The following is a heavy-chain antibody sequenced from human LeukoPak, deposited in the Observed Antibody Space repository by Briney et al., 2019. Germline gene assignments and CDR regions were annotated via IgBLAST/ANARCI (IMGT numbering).Heavy chain of an antibody. V-gene: IGHV3-21*01. Sequence: PGGSLRLSCAASEFTFSSYSMNWVRQAPGKGLEWVSSISSSSSYIYYADSVKGRFTISRDNAKNSLYLQMNSLRAEDTAVYYCARDLVGCGGDCWADAGELDYWGQGTLVTVSS. CDR2: ISSSSSYI. D-gene: IGHD2-21*02. CDR1: EFTFSSYS. CDR3: ARDLVGCGGDCWADAGELDY. J-gene: IGHJ4*02.